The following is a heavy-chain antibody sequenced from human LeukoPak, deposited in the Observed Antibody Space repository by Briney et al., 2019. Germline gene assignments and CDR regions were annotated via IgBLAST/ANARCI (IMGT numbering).Heavy chain of an antibody. V-gene: IGHV4-31*03. D-gene: IGHD2-15*01. CDR3: ARSRGGGEFDY. CDR2: IYYSGST. J-gene: IGHJ4*02. CDR1: GGSISSGGYS. Sequence: SETLSLTCTVSGGSISSGGYSWSWIRQHPGKGLEWIGYIYYSGSTYYNPSLKSRVTISVDTSKNQFSLKLSSVTAADTAVYYCARSRGGGEFDYWGQGTLVTVSS.